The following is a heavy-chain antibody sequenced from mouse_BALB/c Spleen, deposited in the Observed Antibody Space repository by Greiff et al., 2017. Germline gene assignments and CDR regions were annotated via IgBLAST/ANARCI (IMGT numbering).Heavy chain of an antibody. J-gene: IGHJ3*01. V-gene: IGHV5-4*02. CDR1: GFTFSDSY. CDR3: ARDPWDGFAY. Sequence: EVKVVESGGGLVKPGGSLKLSCAASGFTFSDSYMYWVRQTPEKRLEWVATISDGGSYTYYPDSVKGRFTISRDNAKNNLYLQMSSLKSEDTAMYYCARDPWDGFAYWGQGTLVTVSA. CDR2: ISDGGSYT. D-gene: IGHD4-1*01.